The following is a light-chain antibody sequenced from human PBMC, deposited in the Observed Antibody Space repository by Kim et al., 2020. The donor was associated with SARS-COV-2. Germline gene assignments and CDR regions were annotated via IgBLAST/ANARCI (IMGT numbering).Light chain of an antibody. CDR2: DAS. Sequence: SSEGDRVTLSCRASQDISSYLAWYQLKPGQAPRLLIYDASARAAGVPARFSGSGSGTDFTLTITSLEPEDFAPYYCQKRNNSPCTFGGGTKVDIK. CDR3: QKRNNSPCT. V-gene: IGKV3-11*01. J-gene: IGKJ4*01. CDR1: QDISSY.